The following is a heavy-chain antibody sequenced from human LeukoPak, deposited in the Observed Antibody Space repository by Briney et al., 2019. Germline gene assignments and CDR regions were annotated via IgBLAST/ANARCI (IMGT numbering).Heavy chain of an antibody. J-gene: IGHJ4*02. D-gene: IGHD6-25*01. Sequence: GGSLRLSCAVSGFTVSAYYMNWVRQAPGKGLEWVSVLYSGGTTYYADSVKGRFSISRDHSKNTLYLQMNSLRVDDTAVYYCAGTTASPGVFGYWGQGSLVTVSS. CDR2: LYSGGTT. V-gene: IGHV3-66*01. CDR3: AGTTASPGVFGY. CDR1: GFTVSAYY.